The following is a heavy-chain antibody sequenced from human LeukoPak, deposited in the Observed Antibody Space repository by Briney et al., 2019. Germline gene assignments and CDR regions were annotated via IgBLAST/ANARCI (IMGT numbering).Heavy chain of an antibody. Sequence: ASVKVPCKASGGTFSSYAISWVRQAPGQGLEWMGIINPSGGSTSYAQKFQGRVTMTRDTSTSTVYMELSSLRSEDTAVYYCARDEYCSSTSCWPGYWGQGTLVTVSS. CDR3: ARDEYCSSTSCWPGY. J-gene: IGHJ4*02. D-gene: IGHD2-2*01. CDR1: GGTFSSYA. V-gene: IGHV1-46*03. CDR2: INPSGGST.